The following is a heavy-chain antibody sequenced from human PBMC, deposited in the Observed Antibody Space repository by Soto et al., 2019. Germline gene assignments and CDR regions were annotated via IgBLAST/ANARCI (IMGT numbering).Heavy chain of an antibody. V-gene: IGHV3-30-3*01. CDR3: TTDIAARGSEFDYYYYMDV. CDR1: GFTFSSYA. CDR2: ISYDGSNK. Sequence: LRLSCAASGFTFSSYAMHWVRQAPGKGLEWVAVISYDGSNKYYADSVKGRFTISRDDSKNTLYLQMNSLKTEDTAVYYCTTDIAARGSEFDYYYYMDVWGKGTTVTVSS. J-gene: IGHJ6*03. D-gene: IGHD6-6*01.